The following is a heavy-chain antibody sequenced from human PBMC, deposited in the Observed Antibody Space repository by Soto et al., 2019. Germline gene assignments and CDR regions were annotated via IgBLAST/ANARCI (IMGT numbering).Heavy chain of an antibody. D-gene: IGHD3-22*01. J-gene: IGHJ3*02. CDR2: IYWDDDK. Sequence: QITLKESGPTLVKPAQTLTLTCTFSGFSLSTTGVAVGWIRQPPGKALEWLALIYWDDDKRYSPSLKSRLTITKDTSESQVVLRSTNMDPVDTATCYCAHRLTSPYDYDGSDYPHVFDIWGQGTVVTVSS. CDR3: AHRLTSPYDYDGSDYPHVFDI. CDR1: GFSLSTTGVA. V-gene: IGHV2-5*02.